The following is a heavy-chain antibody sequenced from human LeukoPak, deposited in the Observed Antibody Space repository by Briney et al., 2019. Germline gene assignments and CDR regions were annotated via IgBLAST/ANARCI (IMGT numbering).Heavy chain of an antibody. CDR1: GFTFSSYG. D-gene: IGHD3-22*01. CDR2: IRYDGSNK. Sequence: PGGSLRLSCAASGFTFSSYGMHWVRQAPGKGLEWVAFIRYDGSNKYYADSVKGRFTISRDNSKNTLYLQMNSLRAEDTAVYYCAKGLNSYYYDSSGYYPLGYWGQGTLVTVSS. V-gene: IGHV3-30*02. J-gene: IGHJ4*02. CDR3: AKGLNSYYYDSSGYYPLGY.